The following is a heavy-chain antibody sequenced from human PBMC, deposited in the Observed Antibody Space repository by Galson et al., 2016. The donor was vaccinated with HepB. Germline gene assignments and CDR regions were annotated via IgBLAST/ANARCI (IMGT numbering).Heavy chain of an antibody. CDR2: INDRGNT. CDR3: ARGELALGFDY. CDR1: GGSFSGYY. V-gene: IGHV4-34*01. D-gene: IGHD3-10*01. Sequence: SETLSLTCAVYGGSFSGYYWSWIRQPPGKGLEWIGEINDRGNTNYNPSLKSRVTMSVDTSKNQFSLKLSSVTAADTAVYYCARGELALGFDYWGQGALVTVSS. J-gene: IGHJ4*02.